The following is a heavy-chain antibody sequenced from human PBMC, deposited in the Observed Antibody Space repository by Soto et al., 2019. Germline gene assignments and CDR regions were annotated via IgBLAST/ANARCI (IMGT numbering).Heavy chain of an antibody. D-gene: IGHD3-10*01. CDR2: IFPGDSDT. J-gene: IGHJ6*03. V-gene: IGHV5-51*01. CDR1: GYSFTSYC. Sequence: PGESLKISCKGSGYSFTSYCIVWVRQMPGKGLEWMRLIFPGDSDTRYSPSFQGQVTISADKSINTAYLQWSSLKASDTVMYYCAGSYGSGKYYFYMDVWGTGTTVPVS. CDR3: AGSYGSGKYYFYMDV.